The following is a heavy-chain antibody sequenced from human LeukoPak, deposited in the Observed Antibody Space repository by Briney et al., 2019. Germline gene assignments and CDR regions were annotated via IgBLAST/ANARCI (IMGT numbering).Heavy chain of an antibody. CDR3: ARGLIPYSSGWFDALDI. Sequence: GGSLRLSCAASGFTFSSYWMSWVRQAPGKGLEWVANIKQDGSEKYYVDSVKGRFTISRDNAKNSLYLQMNSLRAEDTAVYYCARGLIPYSSGWFDALDIWGQGTMVTVSS. J-gene: IGHJ3*02. CDR2: IKQDGSEK. V-gene: IGHV3-7*04. D-gene: IGHD6-19*01. CDR1: GFTFSSYW.